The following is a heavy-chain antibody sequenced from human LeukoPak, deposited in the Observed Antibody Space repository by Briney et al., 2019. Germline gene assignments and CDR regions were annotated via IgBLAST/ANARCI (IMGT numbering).Heavy chain of an antibody. CDR1: GGSFSGYY. CDR2: INHSGST. Sequence: SETLSPTCAVYGGSFSGYYWSWIRQPPGKGLEWIGEINHSGSTNYNPSLKSRVTISVDTSKNQFSLKLSSVTAADTAVYYCARVVQSTDSSGFYLPEYFQHWGQGTLVTVSS. V-gene: IGHV4-34*01. CDR3: ARVVQSTDSSGFYLPEYFQH. J-gene: IGHJ1*01. D-gene: IGHD3-22*01.